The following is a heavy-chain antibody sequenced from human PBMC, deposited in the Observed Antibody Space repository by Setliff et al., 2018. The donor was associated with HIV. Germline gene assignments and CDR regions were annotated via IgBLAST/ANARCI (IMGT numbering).Heavy chain of an antibody. V-gene: IGHV4-59*05. CDR3: SRQNSGWGVGLYYFDY. D-gene: IGHD6-19*01. J-gene: IGHJ4*02. CDR1: GGSISTHY. Sequence: PSETLSLTCTVSGGSISTHYLTWIRQPAGKGLEWIGRIYYSGSVYYNPSLQSRVNISVDTPSNQFSLKLSSVTAADTALYYCSRQNSGWGVGLYYFDYWGQGTLVTVSS. CDR2: IYYSGSV.